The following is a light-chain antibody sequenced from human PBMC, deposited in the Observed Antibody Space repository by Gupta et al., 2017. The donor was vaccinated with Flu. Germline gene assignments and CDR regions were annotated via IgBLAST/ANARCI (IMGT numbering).Light chain of an antibody. CDR1: SSHIGAFGE. V-gene: IGLV1-40*01. J-gene: IGLJ3*02. CDR2: GNG. CDR3: QSDDNTPSGAEVV. Sequence: QSVLTPPPSASGAPGHTVTISCTGSSSHIGAFGEIDWSQQLPGKAPDPLIFGNGIRHPGGAARCAASESGMSASVAITGVQADDEGHDYCQSDDNTPSGAEVVFGGGTKLTVL.